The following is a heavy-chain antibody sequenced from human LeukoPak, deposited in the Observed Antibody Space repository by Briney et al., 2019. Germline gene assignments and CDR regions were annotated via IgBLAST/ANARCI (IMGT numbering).Heavy chain of an antibody. Sequence: GGSLRLSCVASGFILSSYSMNWVRQAPGKGPEWVSSISGSSSHIYYADSVKGRFTVSRDNARNSLYLQMNSLRVEDTAVYYCAREYSGYVPDYWGQGTLVTVSS. CDR2: ISGSSSHI. J-gene: IGHJ4*02. D-gene: IGHD5-12*01. CDR3: AREYSGYVPDY. CDR1: GFILSSYS. V-gene: IGHV3-21*01.